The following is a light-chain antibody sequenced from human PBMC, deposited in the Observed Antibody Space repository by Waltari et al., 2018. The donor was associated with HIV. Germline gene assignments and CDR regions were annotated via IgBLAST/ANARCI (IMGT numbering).Light chain of an antibody. CDR3: QQRSNWPPAPT. Sequence: EIVLTQSPATLSLSPGERATLSCRASQSVSNYLAWYQQKSGQSPRLLIYDASIRATGTPARFSGSGSGTDFTLTISSLEPEDFAVYYCQQRSNWPPAPTFGGGTKVEIK. CDR2: DAS. V-gene: IGKV3-11*01. J-gene: IGKJ4*01. CDR1: QSVSNY.